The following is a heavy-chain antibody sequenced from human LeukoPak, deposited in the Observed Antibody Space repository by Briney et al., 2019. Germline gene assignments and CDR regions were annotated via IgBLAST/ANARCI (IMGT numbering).Heavy chain of an antibody. CDR2: ISVYNGNR. Sequence: VASVKVSCKTSGYTFISYGSSWVRQAPGQGLEWMGWISVYNGNRNYAQNLQGRLTMTTDTSTSTAHMELRSLRSDATAVYYCARTSPAFECSSTTCPVLDYWAQGTLVTVSS. J-gene: IGHJ4*02. CDR3: ARTSPAFECSSTTCPVLDY. V-gene: IGHV1-18*01. D-gene: IGHD2-2*01. CDR1: GYTFISYG.